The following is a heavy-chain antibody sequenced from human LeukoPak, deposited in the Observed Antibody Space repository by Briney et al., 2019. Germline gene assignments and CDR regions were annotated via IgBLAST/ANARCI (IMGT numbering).Heavy chain of an antibody. J-gene: IGHJ4*02. CDR3: AKGAGWGKGDYFDY. CDR1: GFTFSSNG. CDR2: IRYDGSNK. V-gene: IGHV3-30*02. D-gene: IGHD7-27*01. Sequence: GGSLRLSCEASGFTFSSNGMHWVRQAPGKGLEWVAFIRYDGSNKYYADSVKGRFTISRDNSKNTLYLQMNSLRAEDTAVYYCAKGAGWGKGDYFDYWGQGTLVTVSS.